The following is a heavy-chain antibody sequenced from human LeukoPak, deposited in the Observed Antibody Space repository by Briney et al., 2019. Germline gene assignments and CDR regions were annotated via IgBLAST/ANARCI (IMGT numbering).Heavy chain of an antibody. Sequence: PGGSLRLSCAASGFTFSSYGMHWVRQAPGKGLEWVAVIWYDGSNKYYADSVKGRFTISRDNSKNTPYLQMNSLRAEDTAVYYCARDIAYSSSWSPVYWGQGTLVTVSS. J-gene: IGHJ4*02. CDR1: GFTFSSYG. CDR2: IWYDGSNK. CDR3: ARDIAYSSSWSPVY. D-gene: IGHD6-13*01. V-gene: IGHV3-33*01.